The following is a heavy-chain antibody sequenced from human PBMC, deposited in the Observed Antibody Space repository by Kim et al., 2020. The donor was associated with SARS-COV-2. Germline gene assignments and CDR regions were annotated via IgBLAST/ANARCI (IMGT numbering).Heavy chain of an antibody. V-gene: IGHV4-4*02. Sequence: NPALTSRVTISVDKSKNQFSLKLSSVTAADTAVYYFARGYSSSWYNWFDPWGQGTLVTVSS. J-gene: IGHJ5*02. CDR3: ARGYSSSWYNWFDP. D-gene: IGHD6-13*01.